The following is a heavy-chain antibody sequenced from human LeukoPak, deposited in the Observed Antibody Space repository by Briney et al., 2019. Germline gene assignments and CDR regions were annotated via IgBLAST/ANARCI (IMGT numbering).Heavy chain of an antibody. J-gene: IGHJ4*02. D-gene: IGHD5-18*01. CDR3: ARGGYSYGTIFDY. V-gene: IGHV3-30*03. CDR2: ISYDGSNK. Sequence: QPGRSLRLSCAASGFTFSSYGMHWVRQAPGKGLEWVAVISYDGSNKYYADSVKGRFTISRDNSKNTLYLQMNSLRAEDTAVYYCARGGYSYGTIFDYWGQGTLVTVSS. CDR1: GFTFSSYG.